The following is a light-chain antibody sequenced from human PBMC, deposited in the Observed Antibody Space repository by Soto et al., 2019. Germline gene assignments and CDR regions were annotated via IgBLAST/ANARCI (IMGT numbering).Light chain of an antibody. CDR2: SNN. CDR1: SSNIPTNA. V-gene: IGLV1-44*01. J-gene: IGLJ1*01. Sequence: QSVLTQPPSASGTPGQRVTISCSGSSSNIPTNAVNWFQQLPGTAPKLLIYSNNQRPSGVPDRFSGSKSGTSASLAISGLQSEDEADYYCAAWDATLIPYAFGAGLKFTVL. CDR3: AAWDATLIPYA.